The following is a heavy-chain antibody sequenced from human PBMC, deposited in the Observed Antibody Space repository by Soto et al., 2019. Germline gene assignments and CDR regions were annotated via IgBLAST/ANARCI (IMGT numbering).Heavy chain of an antibody. CDR2: IYNRGNT. D-gene: IGHD2-2*01. Sequence: QVQLQESGPGLVKPSQTLSLTCTVSGGSISSGEHYWSWIRQPPGRGLQWIGYIYNRGNTDYNPSPKSRVTITIDTSKNQFSLKVRSVTAADTAVYYCATSTRTLRRLFDPWGQGTLVTVSS. V-gene: IGHV4-30-4*01. CDR1: GGSISSGEHY. CDR3: ATSTRTLRRLFDP. J-gene: IGHJ5*02.